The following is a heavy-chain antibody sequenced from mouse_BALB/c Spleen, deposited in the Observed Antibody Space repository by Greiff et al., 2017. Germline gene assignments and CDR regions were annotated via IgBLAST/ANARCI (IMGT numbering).Heavy chain of an antibody. CDR1: GYTFSSYW. V-gene: IGHV1-9*01. J-gene: IGHJ4*01. CDR2: ILPGSGST. D-gene: IGHD2-3*01. Sequence: QVQLQQSGAELMKPGASVKISCKATGYTFSSYWIEWVKQRPGHGLEWIGEILPGSGSTNYNEKFKGKATFTADTSSNTAYMQLSSLTSEDSAVYYCARKDDGYGVYYAMDYWGQGTSVTVSS. CDR3: ARKDDGYGVYYAMDY.